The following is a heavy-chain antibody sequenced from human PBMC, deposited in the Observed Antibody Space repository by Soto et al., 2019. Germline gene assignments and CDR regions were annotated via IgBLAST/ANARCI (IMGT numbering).Heavy chain of an antibody. V-gene: IGHV4-39*01. CDR2: VYYSGAT. CDR1: GDSMTSPPYY. J-gene: IGHJ5*02. Sequence: PSETLSLTCNVSGDSMTSPPYYWGWIRQPPGKGLEWIGTVYYSGATYYNPSLRGRLTVSADTSKNYFSLRLTSVTAADTAVYYCARHDGWFDPWGQGILVTSPQ. CDR3: ARHDGWFDP.